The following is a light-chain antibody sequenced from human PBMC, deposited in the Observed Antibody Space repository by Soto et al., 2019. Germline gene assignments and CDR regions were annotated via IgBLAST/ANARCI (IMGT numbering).Light chain of an antibody. J-gene: IGLJ3*02. CDR2: DVS. V-gene: IGLV2-11*01. CDR1: SSDVGCYNY. CDR3: CCSAGNYEV. Sequence: QSVLTQPRSVSGSPGQSVTISCTGTSSDVGCYNYVSWFQQHPGKAPQLMIYDVSERPSGVLDRFSGSKSGNTASLTISGLQAEDEADYYCCCSAGNYEVFGEGTKLTVL.